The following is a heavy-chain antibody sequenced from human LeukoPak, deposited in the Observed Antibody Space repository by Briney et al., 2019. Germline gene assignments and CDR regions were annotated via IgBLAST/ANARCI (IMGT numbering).Heavy chain of an antibody. CDR1: GFTFSSYA. V-gene: IGHV3-23*01. CDR3: AKDATITMVRGFQPPDAFDI. J-gene: IGHJ3*02. D-gene: IGHD3-10*01. CDR2: ISGSGGST. Sequence: GGSLRLSCAASGFTFSSYAMSWVRQAPGKGLEWVSAISGSGGSTYYADSVKGRFTLSRDNSKNTLYLQMNSLRAEDTAVYYCAKDATITMVRGFQPPDAFDIWGQGTMVTVSS.